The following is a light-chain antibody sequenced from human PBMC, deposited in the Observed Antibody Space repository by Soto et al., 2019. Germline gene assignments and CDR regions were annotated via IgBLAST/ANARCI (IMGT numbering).Light chain of an antibody. CDR1: QSVLYTSNNKNY. CDR2: WAS. J-gene: IGKJ1*01. V-gene: IGKV4-1*01. CDR3: QHYYSAPRT. Sequence: DIVMTQSPDSLAVSLGERATINCRSSQSVLYTSNNKNYLAWYQQKPGQPPKLLISWASTRESGVPDRFSGSGSGTEFSLTISSLQAEDVAIYYCQHYYSAPRTFGQGTKVEIK.